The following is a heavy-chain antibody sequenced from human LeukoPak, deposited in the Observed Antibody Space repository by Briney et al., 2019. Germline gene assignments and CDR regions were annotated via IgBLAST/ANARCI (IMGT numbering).Heavy chain of an antibody. D-gene: IGHD6-13*01. CDR3: ARVASGSSWFVYYFDY. J-gene: IGHJ4*02. CDR2: INPNSGGT. CDR1: GYTFTGYY. Sequence: ASVKVSCKASGYTFTGYYMHWVRQAPGQGLEWMGRINPNSGGTNYAQKFQGRVTMTRDTSISTAYMELSRLRSEDTAVYYCARVASGSSWFVYYFDYWGQGTLVTVSS. V-gene: IGHV1-2*06.